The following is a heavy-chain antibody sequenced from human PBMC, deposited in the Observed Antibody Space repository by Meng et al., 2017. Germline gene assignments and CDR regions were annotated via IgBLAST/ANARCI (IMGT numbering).Heavy chain of an antibody. CDR3: TRATHYGDYAY. CDR1: GFTFGDYA. CDR2: IRSKAYGGTT. D-gene: IGHD4-17*01. Sequence: GESLKISCTASGFTFGDYAMSWVRQAPGKGLEWVGFIRSKAYGGTTEYAASVKGRFTISRDDSKSIAYLQMNSLKIEDTAVYYCTRATHYGDYAYWGQGTLVTVSS. J-gene: IGHJ4*02. V-gene: IGHV3-49*04.